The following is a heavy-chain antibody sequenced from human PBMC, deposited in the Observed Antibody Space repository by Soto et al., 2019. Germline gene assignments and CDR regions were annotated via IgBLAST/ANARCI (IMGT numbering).Heavy chain of an antibody. Sequence: ASVKVSCKASGYTFTSYGISWVRQAPGQGLEWMGWISAYNGNTNYAQKLQGRVTMTTDTSTSTAYMELRSLRSDDTAVYYCARDRARDIVVVPAAIKGDYFDYWGQGTLVTV. CDR1: GYTFTSYG. CDR3: ARDRARDIVVVPAAIKGDYFDY. V-gene: IGHV1-18*01. CDR2: ISAYNGNT. J-gene: IGHJ4*02. D-gene: IGHD2-2*02.